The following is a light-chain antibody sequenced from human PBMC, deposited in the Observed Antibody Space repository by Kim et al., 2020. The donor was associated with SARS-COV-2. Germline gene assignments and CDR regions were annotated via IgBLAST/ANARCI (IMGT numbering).Light chain of an antibody. Sequence: ELTQPPSASGTPGQRVTISCSGSSSNIGSINVNWYQQLPRTAPKLVIYSNNLRPSGVPDRFSGSKSGTSASLAISGLQSEDEADYYCAARDDSLNGPVFGGGTQLTVL. CDR2: SNN. CDR1: SSNIGSIN. CDR3: AARDDSLNGPV. J-gene: IGLJ2*01. V-gene: IGLV1-44*01.